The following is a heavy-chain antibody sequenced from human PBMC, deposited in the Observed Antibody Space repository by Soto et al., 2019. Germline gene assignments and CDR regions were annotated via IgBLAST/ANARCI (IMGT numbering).Heavy chain of an antibody. CDR2: IIPIFGTA. V-gene: IGHV1-69*01. J-gene: IGHJ6*02. D-gene: IGHD2-15*01. Sequence: QVPLVQSGAEVKKPGSSVKVSCKAPGGTFSSYAISWVRQAPGQGLEWMGGIIPIFGTAKYAQKFQGRVMITADESTSTGYMELSSLRSEDTAVYYCARSQGGSSSLDIYYYYYYGMDVWGQGTTVTVSS. CDR3: ARSQGGSSSLDIYYYYYYGMDV. CDR1: GGTFSSYA.